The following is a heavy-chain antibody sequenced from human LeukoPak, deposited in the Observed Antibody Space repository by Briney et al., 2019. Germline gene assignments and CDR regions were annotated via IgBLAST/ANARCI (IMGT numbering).Heavy chain of an antibody. CDR2: INPNSGDT. V-gene: IGHV1-2*02. CDR1: GYTFTRYG. J-gene: IGHJ4*02. CDR3: ARANGWLVDY. Sequence: ASVKVSCKASGYTFTRYGVSWVRQAPGQGLEWMGWINPNSGDTNYAQNFQGRVTMTRDTSISTAYMELSRLRSDDTAVYYCARANGWLVDYWGQGTLVTVSS. D-gene: IGHD6-19*01.